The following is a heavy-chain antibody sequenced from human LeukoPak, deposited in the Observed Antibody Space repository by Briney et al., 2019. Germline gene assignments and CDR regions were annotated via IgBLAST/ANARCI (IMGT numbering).Heavy chain of an antibody. CDR3: ARDRSSCWLQAYGMDV. Sequence: GGSLRLSCAASGFTFSSYSMNWVRQAPGKGLEWVSSISSSSSYIYYADSVKGRFTISRDNAKNSLYLQMNSLRAEDTAVYYCARDRSSCWLQAYGMDVWGQGTTVTVSS. CDR1: GFTFSSYS. V-gene: IGHV3-21*01. D-gene: IGHD6-13*01. J-gene: IGHJ6*02. CDR2: ISSSSSYI.